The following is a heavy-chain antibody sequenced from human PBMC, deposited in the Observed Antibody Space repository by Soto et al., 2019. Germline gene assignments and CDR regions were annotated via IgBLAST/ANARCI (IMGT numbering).Heavy chain of an antibody. V-gene: IGHV1-2*02. J-gene: IGHJ4*02. CDR2: INPNSGDT. CDR1: GYTFTSYY. D-gene: IGHD3-22*01. Sequence: ASVKVSCKATGYTFTSYYMHWVRQAPGQGLEWMGWINPNSGDTNYAQMFQGRVSMTRDTSISTAYMELSRLSSDDTAVHYCARVKNYYDSSGPFDYWGQGTLVTVSS. CDR3: ARVKNYYDSSGPFDY.